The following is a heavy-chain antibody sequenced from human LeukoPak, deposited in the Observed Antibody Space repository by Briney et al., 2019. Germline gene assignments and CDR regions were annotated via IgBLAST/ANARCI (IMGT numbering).Heavy chain of an antibody. V-gene: IGHV1-69*06. Sequence: ASVKVSCQASGGTFRSYAISWVRQAPGQGLEWMGGIIPIFGTANYAQKFQGRVTITADKSTSTAYMELSSLRSEDTAVYYCARLRRYYDTTAGLDYWGQGTLVTVSS. CDR1: GGTFRSYA. D-gene: IGHD3-9*01. CDR2: IIPIFGTA. CDR3: ARLRRYYDTTAGLDY. J-gene: IGHJ4*02.